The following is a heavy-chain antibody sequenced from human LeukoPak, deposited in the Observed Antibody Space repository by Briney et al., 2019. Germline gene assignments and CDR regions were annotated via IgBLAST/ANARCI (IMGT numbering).Heavy chain of an antibody. CDR2: IYSDGTT. Sequence: GGSLRLSCAASGFTVSNNFMTWVRQAPGKGLEWVSVIYSDGTTYYADPARGRFTISRDNSKNTLYLQMNSLRGADTAVYYCARVDFYASGRYYRYYYMDVWGEGTTVTISS. CDR3: ARVDFYASGRYYRYYYMDV. J-gene: IGHJ6*03. D-gene: IGHD3-10*01. CDR1: GFTVSNNF. V-gene: IGHV3-53*01.